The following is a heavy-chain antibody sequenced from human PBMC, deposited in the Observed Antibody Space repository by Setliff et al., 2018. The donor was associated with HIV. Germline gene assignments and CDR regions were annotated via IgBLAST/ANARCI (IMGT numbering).Heavy chain of an antibody. Sequence: PGGSLRLSCAASGFTFSSYAMSWVRQAPGMGFEWVSSFTGGYAYYADSVKGRFSISRDNFKNILYLQMNSLRVDDTAIYYCAKDVSVRGSGFKGASDLWGQGTRVTVSS. CDR1: GFTFSSYA. CDR2: SFTGGYA. D-gene: IGHD6-19*01. CDR3: AKDVSVRGSGFKGASDL. V-gene: IGHV3-23*01. J-gene: IGHJ3*01.